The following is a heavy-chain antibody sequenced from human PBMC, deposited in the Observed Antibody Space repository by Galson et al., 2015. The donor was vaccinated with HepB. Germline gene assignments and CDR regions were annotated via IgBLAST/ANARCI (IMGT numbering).Heavy chain of an antibody. J-gene: IGHJ4*02. V-gene: IGHV3-11*01. CDR1: GFSSSDHY. Sequence: SLRLSCAASGFSSSDHYMTWIRQAPGKGLEWVSYISGTGFTKYNADSVKGRFTLSRDNAKNSVYLQMSSLTAEDTAVYLCARLTDFWSGYEGIDYWGQGALVTVSS. CDR3: ARLTDFWSGYEGIDY. D-gene: IGHD3-3*01. CDR2: ISGTGFTK.